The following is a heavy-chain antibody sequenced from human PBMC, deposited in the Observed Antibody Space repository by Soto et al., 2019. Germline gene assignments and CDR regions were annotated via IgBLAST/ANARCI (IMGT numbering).Heavy chain of an antibody. J-gene: IGHJ4*02. CDR1: GFTFSSYA. CDR3: EREAVTTFDY. CDR2: ISYDGSNK. D-gene: IGHD4-17*01. V-gene: IGHV3-30-3*01. Sequence: QVQLVESGGGVVQPGRSLRLSCAASGFTFSSYAMHWVRQAPGKGLEWVAVISYDGSNKYYADSVKGRFTISRDNSKNTMYLQMHSLRAEDTAVYSCEREAVTTFDYWGQGTLVTVSS.